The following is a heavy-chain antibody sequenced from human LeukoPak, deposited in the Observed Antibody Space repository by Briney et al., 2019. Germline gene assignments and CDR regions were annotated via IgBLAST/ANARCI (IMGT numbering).Heavy chain of an antibody. CDR2: INPNSGDT. CDR1: GYIFTSYF. V-gene: IGHV1-2*06. CDR3: ASPLSYYDILTGYYYFDY. J-gene: IGHJ4*02. Sequence: ASVKVSCKASGYIFTSYFMHWVRQAPGQGLEWMGRINPNSGDTNYAQQFQGRVTITADESTSTAYMELSSLRSEDTAVYYCASPLSYYDILTGYYYFDYWGQGTLVTVSS. D-gene: IGHD3-9*01.